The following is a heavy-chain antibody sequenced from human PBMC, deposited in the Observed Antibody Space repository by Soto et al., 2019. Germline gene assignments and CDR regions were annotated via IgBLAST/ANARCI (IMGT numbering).Heavy chain of an antibody. Sequence: PGGSLRLSCTASGFTFSSYSLNWVRQAPGKGLEWASSISSSSSYIYYGDSVKGRFTISRDNAKNSLYLQMSSLRAEDTAVYYCARVKQLRGIDYWGQGTLVTVSS. CDR2: ISSSSSYI. CDR1: GFTFSSYS. CDR3: ARVKQLRGIDY. V-gene: IGHV3-21*01. D-gene: IGHD6-13*01. J-gene: IGHJ4*02.